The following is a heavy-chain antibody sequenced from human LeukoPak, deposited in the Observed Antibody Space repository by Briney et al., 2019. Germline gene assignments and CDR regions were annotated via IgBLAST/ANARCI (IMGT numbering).Heavy chain of an antibody. Sequence: SETLSLTCTVSGGSISTSSYSWGWIRQPPGKGLEWIGTIYYTGSTNYNPSLKSRVTISVDTSKNQFSLKLSSVTAADTAVYYCARGPGSYYYYYYYMDVWGKGTTVTVSS. J-gene: IGHJ6*03. CDR1: GGSISTSSYS. CDR2: IYYTGST. D-gene: IGHD3-10*01. CDR3: ARGPGSYYYYYYYMDV. V-gene: IGHV4-39*07.